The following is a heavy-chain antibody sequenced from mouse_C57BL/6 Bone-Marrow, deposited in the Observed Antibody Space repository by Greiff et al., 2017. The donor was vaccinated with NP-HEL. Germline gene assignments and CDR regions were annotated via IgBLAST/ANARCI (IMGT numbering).Heavy chain of an antibody. CDR3: ARREGTRDWYFDV. V-gene: IGHV1-18*01. D-gene: IGHD3-3*01. Sequence: EVQLQQSGPELVKPGASVKIPCKASGYTFTDYNMDWVKQSHGKSLEWIGDINPNNGGTIYNQKFKGQATLAGDKSSSTAYMELRSLTSEDTAVYYCARREGTRDWYFDVWGTGTTVTVSS. CDR2: INPNNGGT. J-gene: IGHJ1*03. CDR1: GYTFTDYN.